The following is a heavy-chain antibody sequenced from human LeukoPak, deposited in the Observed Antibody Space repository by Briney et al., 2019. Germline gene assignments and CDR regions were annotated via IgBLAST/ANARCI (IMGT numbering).Heavy chain of an antibody. J-gene: IGHJ4*02. D-gene: IGHD6-19*01. CDR1: GFTFSSYG. CDR2: IWYDGSNK. V-gene: IGHV3-33*01. Sequence: GGSLRLSCAASGFTFSSYGMHWVRQAPGKGLEWVAVIWYDGSNKYYADSVKGRFTISRDNSKNTLYLQMNSLRAEDTAVYYCARRAVAGPQYYFDYWGQGTLVTVSS. CDR3: ARRAVAGPQYYFDY.